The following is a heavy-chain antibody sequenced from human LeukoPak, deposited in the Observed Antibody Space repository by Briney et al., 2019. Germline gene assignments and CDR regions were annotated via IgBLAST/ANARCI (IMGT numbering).Heavy chain of an antibody. CDR3: ARLRDGSIDY. J-gene: IGHJ4*02. V-gene: IGHV5-10-1*01. CDR1: GYNFTSYW. Sequence: HGESLKISCKGSGYNFTSYWISWVRQMPGKGLEWMGRIDPSDSYTNYSPSFQGHVTISAGKSISTAYLQWSSLKASDTAMYYCARLRDGSIDYWGQGTLVTVSS. CDR2: IDPSDSYT.